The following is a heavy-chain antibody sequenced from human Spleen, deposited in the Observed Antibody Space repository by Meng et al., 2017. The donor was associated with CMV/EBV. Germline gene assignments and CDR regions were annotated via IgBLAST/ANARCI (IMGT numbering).Heavy chain of an antibody. CDR2: IYNGGSS. D-gene: IGHD3-16*01. CDR1: GFIVSSND. J-gene: IGHJ4*02. CDR3: ARGGLTGEIYFDY. Sequence: GESLKISCAASGFIVSSNDMTWVRQAPGKGLEWVSIIYNGGSSYYADYVKGRFTISRDNPKNTVHLQMNSLRAGDTAVFYCARGGLTGEIYFDYWGQGTLVTVSS. V-gene: IGHV3-53*01.